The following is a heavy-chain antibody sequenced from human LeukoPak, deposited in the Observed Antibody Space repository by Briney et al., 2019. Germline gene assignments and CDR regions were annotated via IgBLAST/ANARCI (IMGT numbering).Heavy chain of an antibody. V-gene: IGHV4-34*01. CDR1: GGSFSGYY. CDR2: INHSGST. Sequence: SETLSLTCAVYGGSFSGYYWSWIRQPPGKGLEWIGEINHSGSTNYNPSLKSRVTISVDTSKNQFSLKLSSVTAADTAVYYCARASVYGMDVWGQGTTVTVSS. J-gene: IGHJ6*02. CDR3: ARASVYGMDV.